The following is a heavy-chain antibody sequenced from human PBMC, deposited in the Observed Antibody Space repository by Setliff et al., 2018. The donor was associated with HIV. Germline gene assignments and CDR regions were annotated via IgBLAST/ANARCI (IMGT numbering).Heavy chain of an antibody. D-gene: IGHD2-2*01. CDR1: GASISSGNW. Sequence: SETLSLTCAVPGASISSGNWWSWVRQSPGKGLEWIGEIFHTGSTNYNPSLKSRVTISVDTSKNHFSLNVGSLTAADTALYFCARLMPNWDYFDYWGQGTQVTVSS. CDR2: IFHTGST. CDR3: ARLMPNWDYFDY. J-gene: IGHJ4*02. V-gene: IGHV4-4*02.